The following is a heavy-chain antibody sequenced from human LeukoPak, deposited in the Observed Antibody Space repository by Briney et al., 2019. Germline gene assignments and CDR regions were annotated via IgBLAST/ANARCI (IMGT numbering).Heavy chain of an antibody. CDR2: ISGSDGST. D-gene: IGHD3-22*01. Sequence: GGSLRLSCAASGFTFSNCAMSWVRQAPGKGLEWVSAISGSDGSTYYADSVKGRFTISRDNSKNTLYLQMNSLRAEDTAVYYCAKEVRGPYYYDSSGYSDYWGQGTLVTVSS. CDR1: GFTFSNCA. V-gene: IGHV3-23*01. J-gene: IGHJ4*02. CDR3: AKEVRGPYYYDSSGYSDY.